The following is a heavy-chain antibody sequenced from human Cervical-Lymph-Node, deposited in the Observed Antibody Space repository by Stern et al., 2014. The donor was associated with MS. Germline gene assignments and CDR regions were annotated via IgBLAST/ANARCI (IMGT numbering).Heavy chain of an antibody. Sequence: EVQLLEPGAEVKQPGESLKISCKVSGYTFTFYWIVWVRQMPGTRLELMVIISPSASETSYSPSLQGQVTFSVDRSISTAYLQWSSLRASDTAIYYCARQRYYDTSGYLDLWGQGTLVTVSS. CDR3: ARQRYYDTSGYLDL. V-gene: IGHV5-51*01. CDR2: ISPSASET. D-gene: IGHD3-9*01. CDR1: GYTFTFYW. J-gene: IGHJ5*02.